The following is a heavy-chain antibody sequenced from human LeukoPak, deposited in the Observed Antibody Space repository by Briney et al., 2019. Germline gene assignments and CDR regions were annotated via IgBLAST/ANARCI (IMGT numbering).Heavy chain of an antibody. Sequence: GGSLRLSCAASGFTFNNYAMSWVRQAPGKGLEWVSLISGSGGSTYSADSVKGRFTISRDNSKNTLSLQMNSLRAEDTAVYYCGKKVGAAACFDYWGQGTLVTVSS. V-gene: IGHV3-23*01. CDR2: ISGSGGST. D-gene: IGHD2-2*01. CDR3: GKKVGAAACFDY. CDR1: GFTFNNYA. J-gene: IGHJ4*02.